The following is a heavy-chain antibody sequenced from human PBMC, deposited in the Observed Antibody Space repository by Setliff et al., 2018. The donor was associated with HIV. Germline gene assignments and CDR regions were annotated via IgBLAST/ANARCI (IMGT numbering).Heavy chain of an antibody. J-gene: IGHJ3*02. Sequence: GGSLRLSCAASGFTFDDYAMHWVRQAPGKGLEWVSYISSSSSSIYYGDSVKGRFTISRDNAKNMLYLQINSLRAEDTAVYYCARDGNGAFDMWGQGTLVTVSS. CDR2: ISSSSSSI. V-gene: IGHV3-9*01. CDR3: ARDGNGAFDM. D-gene: IGHD2-8*01. CDR1: GFTFDDYA.